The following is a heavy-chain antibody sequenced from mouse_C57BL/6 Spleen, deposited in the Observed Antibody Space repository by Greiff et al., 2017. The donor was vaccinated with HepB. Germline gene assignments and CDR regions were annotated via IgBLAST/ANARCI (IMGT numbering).Heavy chain of an antibody. V-gene: IGHV5-6*02. Sequence: EVNLVESGGDLVKPGGSLKLSCAASGFTFSSYGMSWVRQTPDKRLEWVATISSGGSYTYYPDSVKGRFTISRDNAKNTLYLQMSSLKSEDTAMYYCARRLYDPYYFDYWGQGTTLTVSS. CDR3: ARRLYDPYYFDY. CDR1: GFTFSSYG. D-gene: IGHD1-3*01. CDR2: ISSGGSYT. J-gene: IGHJ2*01.